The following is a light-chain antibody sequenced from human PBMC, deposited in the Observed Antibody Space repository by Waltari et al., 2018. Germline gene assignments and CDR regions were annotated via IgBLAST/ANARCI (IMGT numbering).Light chain of an antibody. V-gene: IGLV2-14*01. CDR3: RSYTSSSTLV. CDR2: DVS. CDR1: SSDVGGYNY. Sequence: QSALTQPASVSGSPGHSITISCTGTSSDVGGYNYVPWYQQHPGKAPKLMIYDVSKRPSGVSNRFSVAKSVNPASMTISGRQAEDEADYYCRSYTSSSTLVFGGGTKLTVL. J-gene: IGLJ2*01.